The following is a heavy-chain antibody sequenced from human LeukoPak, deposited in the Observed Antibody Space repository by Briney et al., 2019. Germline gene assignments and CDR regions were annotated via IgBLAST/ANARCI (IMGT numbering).Heavy chain of an antibody. CDR2: MNPNSGDT. Sequence: ASVKVSCKASGYTFSGFYMHWVRQAPGQGLEWMGWMNPNSGDTKYAPKFQGRVTMTTDKSINTVFMELSGLTSDDTALYYCARGPNHYYYMDFWGKGTTVSVSS. V-gene: IGHV1-2*02. J-gene: IGHJ6*03. D-gene: IGHD2-8*01. CDR3: ARGPNHYYYMDF. CDR1: GYTFSGFY.